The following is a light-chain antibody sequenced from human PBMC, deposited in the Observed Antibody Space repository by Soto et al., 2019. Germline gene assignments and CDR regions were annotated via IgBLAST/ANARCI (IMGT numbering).Light chain of an antibody. CDR3: AALDDSLNGYV. Sequence: QSVLTQPPSASGTPGQRVTISCSGGSSNIGTNAVNWYQQLPGTAPKLLIYNNNQRPSGVPDRFSGSKSGTSASLAISGLQSEDEADYYCAALDDSLNGYVFGTGTQVTVL. CDR2: NNN. CDR1: SSNIGTNA. J-gene: IGLJ1*01. V-gene: IGLV1-44*01.